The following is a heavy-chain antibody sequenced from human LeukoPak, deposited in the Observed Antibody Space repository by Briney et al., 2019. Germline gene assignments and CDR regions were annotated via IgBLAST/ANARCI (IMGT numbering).Heavy chain of an antibody. CDR2: INAGNGNT. CDR3: ASSTAALPYYYYGMDV. V-gene: IGHV1-3*01. J-gene: IGHJ6*02. CDR1: GFTFSSYA. Sequence: GGSLRLSCGGSGFTFSSYARHWVSQAPGKRLEWMRWINAGNGNTKYSQKFQGRVTITRDTSASTAYMELSSLRSEDTAVYYCASSTAALPYYYYGMDVWGQGTTVTVSS. D-gene: IGHD6-13*01.